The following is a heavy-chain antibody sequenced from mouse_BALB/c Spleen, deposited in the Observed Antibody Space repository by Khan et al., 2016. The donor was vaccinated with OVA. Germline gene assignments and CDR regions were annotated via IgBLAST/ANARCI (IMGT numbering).Heavy chain of an antibody. CDR2: ISYSGKT. D-gene: IGHD1-1*01. V-gene: IGHV3-2*02. CDR3: ARIYGGDFDY. J-gene: IGHJ2*01. Sequence: EVQLQESGPGLVKPSQSLSLTCTVTGYSITSDYAWNWIRQFPGNKLEWMGYISYSGKTKYNPSLKSRISITRNTSENQFFLQLNSVTIEDTATSYCARIYGGDFDYWGQGTTLTVSS. CDR1: GYSITSDYA.